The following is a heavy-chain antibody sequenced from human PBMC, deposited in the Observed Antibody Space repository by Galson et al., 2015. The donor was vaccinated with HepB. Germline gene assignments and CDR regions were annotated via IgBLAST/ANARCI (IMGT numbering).Heavy chain of an antibody. D-gene: IGHD2-2*01. CDR1: GGTFSSYA. J-gene: IGHJ3*02. V-gene: IGHV1-69*13. CDR2: IIPIFGTA. Sequence: SVKVSCKASGGTFSSYAISWARQAPGQGLEWMGGIIPIFGTANYAQKFQGRVTITADESTSTAYMELSSLRSEDTAVYYCARDRVVPALYWEIDAFDIWGQGTMVTVSS. CDR3: ARDRVVPALYWEIDAFDI.